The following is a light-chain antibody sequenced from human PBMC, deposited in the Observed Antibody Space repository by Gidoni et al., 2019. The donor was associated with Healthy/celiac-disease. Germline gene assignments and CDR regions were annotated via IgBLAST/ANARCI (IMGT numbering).Light chain of an antibody. CDR3: CSYAGSRV. CDR1: SSDVGSYNL. Sequence: QSALTQPASVSGSPGPSITISCTGTSSDVGSYNLVSWYQQPPGKAPKLMIYEGSKRPPGVSNRFSGSKSGNTASLTISGLQAEDEADYYCCSYAGSRVFGGGTKLTVL. V-gene: IGLV2-23*01. CDR2: EGS. J-gene: IGLJ2*01.